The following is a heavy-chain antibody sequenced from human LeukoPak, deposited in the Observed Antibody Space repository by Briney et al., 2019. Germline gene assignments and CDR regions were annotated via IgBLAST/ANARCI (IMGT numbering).Heavy chain of an antibody. CDR3: AKYGGVCRTRFDP. J-gene: IGHJ5*02. CDR1: GFTYSNYA. Sequence: GGSLRLSCAASGFTYSNYAMSWARQAPGKGLEWVSTISGSGDTTHYADSVKGRFTISRDNSKNTLYLQMISLRAEDTAVYHRAKYGGVCRTRFDPWGQRTLVTVSS. V-gene: IGHV3-23*01. D-gene: IGHD3-10*01. CDR2: ISGSGDTT.